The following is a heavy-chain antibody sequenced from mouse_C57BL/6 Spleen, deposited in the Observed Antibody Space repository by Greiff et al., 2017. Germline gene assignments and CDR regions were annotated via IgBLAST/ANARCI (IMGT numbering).Heavy chain of an antibody. V-gene: IGHV1-78*01. CDR2: IYPSDGST. J-gene: IGHJ4*01. CDR1: GYTFTDYT. CDR3: ARGMGYYYGSSPDAMDY. Sequence: VKLMQSDAELVKPGASVKISCKASGYTFTDYTIHWMKQRPEQGLEWIGYIYPSDGSTKYNEKFKGKATLTADKSSSTAYMQLSRLTCEDSAVYFCARGMGYYYGSSPDAMDYWGQGTSVTVSS. D-gene: IGHD1-1*01.